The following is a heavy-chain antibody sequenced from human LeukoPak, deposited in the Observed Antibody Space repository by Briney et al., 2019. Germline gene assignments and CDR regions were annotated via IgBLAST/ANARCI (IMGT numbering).Heavy chain of an antibody. CDR3: AKDLGKYYDILTGYSDAFDI. CDR2: IYSGGST. CDR1: GLTVSSNS. V-gene: IGHV3-53*01. J-gene: IGHJ3*02. D-gene: IGHD3-9*01. Sequence: GGSLRLSCAASGLTVSSNSMSWVRQAPGKGLEWVSFIYSGGSTYYADSVKGRFTISRDNSKNTLYLQMNSLRAEDTAVYYCAKDLGKYYDILTGYSDAFDIWGQGTMVTVSS.